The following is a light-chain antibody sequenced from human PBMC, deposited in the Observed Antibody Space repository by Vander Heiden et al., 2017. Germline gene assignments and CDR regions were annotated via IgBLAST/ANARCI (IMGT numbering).Light chain of an antibody. Sequence: DIQLTQSPSFLSASVGDRVTITCRASQGISSYLAWYQQKPGKAPKLLIYAASTLQSGVPSRFSGSGSGTEFTLTISSLQPEDFATYYCQQLNSYPFTFASGTKVDIQ. J-gene: IGKJ3*01. CDR1: QGISSY. V-gene: IGKV1-9*01. CDR3: QQLNSYPFT. CDR2: AAS.